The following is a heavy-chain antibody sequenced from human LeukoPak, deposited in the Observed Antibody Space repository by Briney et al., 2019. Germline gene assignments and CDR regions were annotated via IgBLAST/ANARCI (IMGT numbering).Heavy chain of an antibody. Sequence: ASVKVSCKASGYTFTSYYMHWVRQAPGQGLEWMGIINPSGGSTSYAQKFQGRVTMTRDMSTSTAYMELRSLRSDDTAVYYCARGGQYYDILTGYVLLPYYFDYWGQGTLVTVSS. D-gene: IGHD3-9*01. CDR3: ARGGQYYDILTGYVLLPYYFDY. J-gene: IGHJ4*02. CDR1: GYTFTSYY. V-gene: IGHV1-46*01. CDR2: INPSGGST.